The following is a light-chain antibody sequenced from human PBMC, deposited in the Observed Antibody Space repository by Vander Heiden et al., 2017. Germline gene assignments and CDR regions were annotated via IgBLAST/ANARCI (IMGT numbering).Light chain of an antibody. CDR3: QQYSSPLT. J-gene: IGKJ3*01. CDR1: QSISTW. CDR2: KVS. Sequence: DIQMTQSPSTLSASVGDTVTITCRASQSISTWLAWYQKKPGKAPKLLIYKVSSLENGVPSRFSGSGSGTEFTLTISGLQPDDFATYYCQQYSSPLTFGPGTKVDI. V-gene: IGKV1-5*03.